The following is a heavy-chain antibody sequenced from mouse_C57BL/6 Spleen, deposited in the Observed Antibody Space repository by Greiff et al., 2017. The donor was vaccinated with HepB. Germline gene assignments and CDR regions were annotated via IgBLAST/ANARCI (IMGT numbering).Heavy chain of an antibody. CDR1: GFNIKDYY. J-gene: IGHJ2*01. CDR3: ARDSSGPYFDY. D-gene: IGHD3-2*02. CDR2: IDPEDGDN. V-gene: IGHV14-2*01. Sequence: EVQLQQSGAELVKPGASVKLSCTASGFNIKDYYMHWVKQRTEQGLEWIGRIDPEDGDNKYAPKFQGKATITADTSSNTAYLQLSSLTSEDTAVYYCARDSSGPYFDYWGQGTTLTVSS.